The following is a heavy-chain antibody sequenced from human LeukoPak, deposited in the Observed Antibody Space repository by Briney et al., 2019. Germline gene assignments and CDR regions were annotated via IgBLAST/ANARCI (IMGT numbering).Heavy chain of an antibody. CDR1: GFTFSSYP. V-gene: IGHV3-30-3*01. CDR3: ARGQLLLEGYFYYMDV. J-gene: IGHJ6*03. CDR2: VSDDGDKK. Sequence: GGSLRLSCAASGFTFSSYPMHWVRQAPGKGLEWVAVVSDDGDKKFDADFVKGRFTISRDNCKNTLYLQMNSLRGEDTAVYYCARGQLLLEGYFYYMDVWGEGTTVTVSS. D-gene: IGHD2-2*01.